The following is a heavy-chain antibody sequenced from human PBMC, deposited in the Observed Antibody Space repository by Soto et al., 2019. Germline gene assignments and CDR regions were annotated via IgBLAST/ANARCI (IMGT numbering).Heavy chain of an antibody. CDR3: ARAGTTGTYYYYYYGMDV. CDR1: GDSINSYS. D-gene: IGHD1-1*01. CDR2: IHYNGNT. V-gene: IGHV4-59*12. J-gene: IGHJ6*02. Sequence: SETLSLTCTVSGDSINSYSWSWIRQPPGKGLEWIGNIHYNGNTKYSPSLKSRVTMSVDTSKNHFSLKLSSVTAADTAVYYCARAGTTGTYYYYYYGMDVWGQGTTVT.